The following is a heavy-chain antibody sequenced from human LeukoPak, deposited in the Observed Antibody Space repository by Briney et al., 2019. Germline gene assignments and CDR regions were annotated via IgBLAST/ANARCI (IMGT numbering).Heavy chain of an antibody. J-gene: IGHJ4*02. V-gene: IGHV1-46*01. CDR3: ARVKIGEFHIDY. CDR1: GYTFTSYY. Sequence: ASVKVSCKASGYTFTSYYMHWVRQAPGQGLEWMGIINPSGGSTSYAQKFQGRVTMTRDMSTSTVYMEVSSLRSEDTAMYYCARVKIGEFHIDYWGQGTLVTVSS. D-gene: IGHD3-10*01. CDR2: INPSGGST.